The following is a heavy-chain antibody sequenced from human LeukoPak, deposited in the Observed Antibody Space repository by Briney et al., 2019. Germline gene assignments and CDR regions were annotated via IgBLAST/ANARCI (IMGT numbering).Heavy chain of an antibody. Sequence: PGGSLRLSCAASGFTFSSYAMSWVRQAPGKGLEWVSAISGSGGSTYYADSVKGRFTISRDNSKNTLYLQMNSLRAEDTAVYYCAKDQGCYGSGNPMYDPEYFQHWGQGTLVTVSS. J-gene: IGHJ1*01. CDR1: GFTFSSYA. CDR2: ISGSGGST. CDR3: AKDQGCYGSGNPMYDPEYFQH. V-gene: IGHV3-23*01. D-gene: IGHD3-10*01.